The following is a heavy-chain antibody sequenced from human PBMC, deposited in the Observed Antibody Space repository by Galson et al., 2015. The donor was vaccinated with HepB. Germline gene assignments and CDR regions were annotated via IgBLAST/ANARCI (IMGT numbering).Heavy chain of an antibody. CDR3: ARRRFLEWPSNYYYYYYMDV. CDR1: GYTFTSYD. Sequence: VKVSCKASGYTFTSYDINWVRQATGQGLEWMGWMNPNSGNTGYAQKFQGRVTMTRNTSISTAYMELSSLRSEDTAVYYCARRRFLEWPSNYYYYYYMDVWGKGTTVTVSS. CDR2: MNPNSGNT. V-gene: IGHV1-8*01. J-gene: IGHJ6*03. D-gene: IGHD3-3*01.